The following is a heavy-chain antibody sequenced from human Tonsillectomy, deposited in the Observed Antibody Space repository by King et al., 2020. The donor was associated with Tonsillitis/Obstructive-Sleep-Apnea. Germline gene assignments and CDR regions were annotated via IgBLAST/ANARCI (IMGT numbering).Heavy chain of an antibody. CDR2: ICSSIRTI. V-gene: IGHV3-48*02. CDR3: ASAWRVTATGY. CDR1: VFTCPIYS. D-gene: IGHD5-18*01. J-gene: IGHJ4*02. Sequence: DVQLVESVGGLVQPWGYLRLACAASVFTCPIYSINLVRQAPRKGREWVSCICSSIRTIYYADSGKGRVTISRDNAKNSLYLQMNSLRDEDTAVYYCASAWRVTATGYWGQGTLVTVSS.